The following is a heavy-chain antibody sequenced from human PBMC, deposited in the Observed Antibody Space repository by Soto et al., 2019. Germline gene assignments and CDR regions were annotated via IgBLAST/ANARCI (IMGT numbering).Heavy chain of an antibody. CDR3: ATHATWSPGRLDP. Sequence: QVQLQESGPGLVKPSEILSLTCTVSGDSVKSGSYYWNWLRQPPGKGLEWIGYIHYSGNTRYNPSLKSRVAMSLDTSKNQFSLQLTSVTAADTAVYYCATHATWSPGRLDPWGQGTLVTVSS. CDR1: GDSVKSGSYY. J-gene: IGHJ5*02. CDR2: IHYSGNT. D-gene: IGHD2-2*01. V-gene: IGHV4-61*01.